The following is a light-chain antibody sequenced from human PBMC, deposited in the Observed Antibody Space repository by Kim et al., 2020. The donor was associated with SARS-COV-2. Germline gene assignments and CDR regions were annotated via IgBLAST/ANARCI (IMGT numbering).Light chain of an antibody. CDR1: KDISNS. J-gene: IGKJ1*01. Sequence: ALVGKRVTITCRTRKDISNSLAWFRQKPGKVPKLLIYGASALQPGVPSRFSGSGSGTDFTLTVTSLQPEDVATYYCQKCDSAPWTFGQGTKVDIK. V-gene: IGKV1-27*01. CDR3: QKCDSAPWT. CDR2: GAS.